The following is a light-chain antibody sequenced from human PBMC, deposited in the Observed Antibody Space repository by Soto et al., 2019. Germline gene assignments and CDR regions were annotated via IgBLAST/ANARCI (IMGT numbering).Light chain of an antibody. CDR1: SSDVGGYNY. J-gene: IGLJ1*01. CDR3: CSYAGSYTRV. Sequence: QSALTQPRSVSGSPGQSVTISCTGTSSDVGGYNYVSWYQQHPGKAPKLMIYDVGKRPSGVPDRFSGSKSDNTASLTISGLQAEDEADYYCCSYAGSYTRVFXTGTKLTVL. CDR2: DVG. V-gene: IGLV2-11*01.